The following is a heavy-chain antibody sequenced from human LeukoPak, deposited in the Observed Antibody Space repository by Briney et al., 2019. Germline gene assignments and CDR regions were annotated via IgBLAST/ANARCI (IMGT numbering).Heavy chain of an antibody. Sequence: GGSLRLSCAASGFTFSSYAMHWVRQAPGKGLEWVAVISYDGSNKYYTDSVKGRFTISRDNAKNSLYLQMNSLRAEDTAVYYCARDSDYYDSSGYYSDYWGQGTLVTVSS. V-gene: IGHV3-30-3*01. J-gene: IGHJ4*02. CDR3: ARDSDYYDSSGYYSDY. D-gene: IGHD3-22*01. CDR1: GFTFSSYA. CDR2: ISYDGSNK.